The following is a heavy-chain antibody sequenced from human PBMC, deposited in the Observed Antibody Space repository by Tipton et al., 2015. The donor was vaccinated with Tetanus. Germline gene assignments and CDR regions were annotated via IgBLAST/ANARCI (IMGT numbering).Heavy chain of an antibody. J-gene: IGHJ5*01. D-gene: IGHD2-8*01. V-gene: IGHV5-51*01. CDR3: ARRRTNTNLFFWFES. CDR1: GYSFPHYY. Sequence: VQLVQSGAEVKKPGESLNISCQASGYSFPHYYIAWVRHMPGKGLEWVGTLKPGDSDIQYRPYLRRQVAISANKSINTAYLQWSSLKMSDSAVYYCARRRTNTNLFFWFESWGQGTQVTVSS. CDR2: LKPGDSDI.